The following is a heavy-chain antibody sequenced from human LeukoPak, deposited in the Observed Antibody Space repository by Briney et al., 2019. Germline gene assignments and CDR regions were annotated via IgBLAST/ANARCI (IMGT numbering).Heavy chain of an antibody. J-gene: IGHJ4*02. Sequence: GGSLRLSCAASGFTFSNYAMSWVRQAPGKGLKWVSLISRSGNTHYADSVKGRFTISRDNAKNSLYLQMNTLRAEDTALYYCAREAAAEGDCWGQGTLVTVSS. CDR3: AREAAAEGDC. CDR2: ISRSGNT. D-gene: IGHD6-13*01. V-gene: IGHV3-23*01. CDR1: GFTFSNYA.